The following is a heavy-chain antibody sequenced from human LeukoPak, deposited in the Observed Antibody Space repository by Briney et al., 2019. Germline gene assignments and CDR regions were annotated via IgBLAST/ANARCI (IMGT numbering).Heavy chain of an antibody. J-gene: IGHJ4*02. Sequence: PSETLSLTCTVSGGSISSSSYYWGWIRQPPGKGLEWIGSIYYSGSTYYNPSLKSRVTISVDTSKNQFSLKLSSVTAADTAVYYCARDAAAGIADYWGQGILVTVSS. CDR3: ARDAAAGIADY. D-gene: IGHD6-13*01. CDR1: GGSISSSSYY. CDR2: IYYSGST. V-gene: IGHV4-39*02.